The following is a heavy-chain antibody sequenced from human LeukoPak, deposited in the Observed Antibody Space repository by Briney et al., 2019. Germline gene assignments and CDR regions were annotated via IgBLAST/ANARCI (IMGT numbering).Heavy chain of an antibody. D-gene: IGHD3-22*01. CDR1: GFTFSSTH. V-gene: IGHV3-53*01. CDR3: ARGGRGSAAVVAPRSFDI. Sequence: GGSLRLSCEASGFTFSSTHMVWVRQAPGKGLEWVSVTYTGGNSYYAGSVQGRFIISRDISKNTLYLQMNNLRAEDSALYYCARGGRGSAAVVAPRSFDIWGQGTMITVSS. J-gene: IGHJ3*02. CDR2: TYTGGNS.